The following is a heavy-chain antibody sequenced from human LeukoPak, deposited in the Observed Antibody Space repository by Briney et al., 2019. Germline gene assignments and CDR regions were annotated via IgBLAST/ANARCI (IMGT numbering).Heavy chain of an antibody. D-gene: IGHD3-22*01. CDR1: GFTFSSYA. V-gene: IGHV3-23*01. CDR3: AKLPYYYDSRDAFDV. Sequence: GGSLRLSCAASGFTFSSYAMSWVRQAPGKGLEWVSASSGGGAGTYYADSVKGRFTISRDDSKDTLYLQMNSLSAEDTAIYYCAKLPYYYDSRDAFDVWGQGTMVTVSS. CDR2: SSGGGAGT. J-gene: IGHJ3*01.